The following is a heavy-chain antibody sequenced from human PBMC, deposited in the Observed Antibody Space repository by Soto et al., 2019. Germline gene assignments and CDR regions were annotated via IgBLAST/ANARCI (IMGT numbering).Heavy chain of an antibody. CDR1: GGTFNTYA. V-gene: IGHV1-69*19. CDR2: ISPSFSAA. D-gene: IGHD3-10*01. J-gene: IGHJ4*02. Sequence: QVQLVQSGAEMKKPGSSVKVSCQSSGGTFNTYAMNWVRQAPGQGPERMGDISPSFSAANYAPKFQGRVTITADESTGTSYMQLSSLTSEDTALYFCAREVQVHTPAFVYWGQGTLVTVSS. CDR3: AREVQVHTPAFVY.